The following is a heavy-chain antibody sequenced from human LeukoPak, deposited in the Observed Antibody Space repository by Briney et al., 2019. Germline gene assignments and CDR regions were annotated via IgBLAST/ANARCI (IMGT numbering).Heavy chain of an antibody. Sequence: GGSLRLSCAASGFTFKDYWMSWVRQAPGKGPEWVANINKEGNEEHFVDSVKGRFTVSRDNANNSLFLQMNSLRVEDTAVYYCATYKNWVAGDVWGQGTTVSVSS. CDR3: ATYKNWVAGDV. CDR2: INKEGNEE. D-gene: IGHD7-27*01. J-gene: IGHJ6*02. V-gene: IGHV3-7*01. CDR1: GFTFKDYW.